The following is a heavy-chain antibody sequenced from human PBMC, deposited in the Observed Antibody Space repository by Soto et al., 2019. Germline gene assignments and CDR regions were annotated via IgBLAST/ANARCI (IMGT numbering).Heavy chain of an antibody. D-gene: IGHD3-3*01. V-gene: IGHV1-69*13. CDR1: GGTFSSYA. J-gene: IGHJ4*02. CDR3: ARGRVTIFGVAYGDYYFDY. Sequence: GASVKVSCKASGGTFSSYAISWVRQAPGQGLEWMGGIIPIFGTANYAQKFQGRVTITADESTSTAYMELSSLRSEDTAVYYCARGRVTIFGVAYGDYYFDYWGQGTLVTVSS. CDR2: IIPIFGTA.